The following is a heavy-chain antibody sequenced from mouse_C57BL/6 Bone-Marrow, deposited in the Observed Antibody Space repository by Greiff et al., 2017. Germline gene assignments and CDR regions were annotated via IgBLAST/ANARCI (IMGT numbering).Heavy chain of an antibody. Sequence: VQLKESGGGLVKPGGSLKLSCAASGFTFSSYAMSWVRQTPDKRLEWVATISDGGSYTYYPDNVKGRFTISRDNAKNNLYLQMSHLKSEDTAMYYCARDYYGSSYGAYWGQGTLVTVSA. CDR3: ARDYYGSSYGAY. D-gene: IGHD1-1*01. J-gene: IGHJ3*01. CDR1: GFTFSSYA. V-gene: IGHV5-4*01. CDR2: ISDGGSYT.